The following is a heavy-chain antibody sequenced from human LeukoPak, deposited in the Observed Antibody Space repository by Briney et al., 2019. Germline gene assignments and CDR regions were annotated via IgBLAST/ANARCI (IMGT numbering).Heavy chain of an antibody. Sequence: GGSLRLSCAASGFTFSSYAMSWVRQAPGKGLEWVSAISGSGGSTYYADSVKGRFTISRDNSKNTLYLQMNSLRAEDTAVYYCAKTGDSSSWYSSDYWGQGTLVTVSS. J-gene: IGHJ4*02. D-gene: IGHD6-13*01. CDR3: AKTGDSSSWYSSDY. CDR1: GFTFSSYA. CDR2: ISGSGGST. V-gene: IGHV3-23*01.